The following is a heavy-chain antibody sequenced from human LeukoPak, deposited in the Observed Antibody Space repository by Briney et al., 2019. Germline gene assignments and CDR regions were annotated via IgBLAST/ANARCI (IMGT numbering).Heavy chain of an antibody. J-gene: IGHJ4*02. CDR3: ARGYYYDSSSYYFKKAYYFDY. CDR1: GDSISTSSYY. D-gene: IGHD3-22*01. Sequence: SETLSLTCTVSGDSISTSSYYWGWIRQPPGKGLEWIGIIYYSGSTYYNPSLKSRVTISVDTSKNQFSLKLSSVTAADTAAYYCARGYYYDSSSYYFKKAYYFDYWGQGTLVTVSS. CDR2: IYYSGST. V-gene: IGHV4-39*07.